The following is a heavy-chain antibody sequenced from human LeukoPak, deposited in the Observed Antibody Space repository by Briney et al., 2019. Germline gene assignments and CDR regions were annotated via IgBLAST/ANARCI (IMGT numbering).Heavy chain of an antibody. CDR3: ARGAQGYRYSRLYNWFDP. D-gene: IGHD6-13*01. J-gene: IGHJ5*02. V-gene: IGHV4-34*01. Sequence: GSLRLSCVASGFTFSSYSMKWIRQPPGKGLEWIGEINHSGSTNYNPSLKSRVTISVDTSKNQFSLKLSSVTAADTAVYYCARGAQGYRYSRLYNWFDPWGQGTLVTVSS. CDR1: GFTFSSYS. CDR2: INHSGST.